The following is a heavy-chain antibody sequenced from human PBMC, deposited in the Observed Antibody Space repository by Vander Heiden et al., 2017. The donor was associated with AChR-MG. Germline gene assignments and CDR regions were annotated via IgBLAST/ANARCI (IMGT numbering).Heavy chain of an antibody. CDR3: AKGHRMITFGGVIAPFDY. J-gene: IGHJ4*02. D-gene: IGHD3-16*02. CDR1: GFSFSSYA. Sequence: EVQLLESGGGLVQPGGSLRLSCAASGFSFSSYAMSWVRQAPGKGLEWVSVIRGSGGSTYYADSVKGRLTISRDNSKNTLYLQMNSLRAEDTAVYYCAKGHRMITFGGVIAPFDYWGQGTLVTVSS. CDR2: IRGSGGST. V-gene: IGHV3-23*01.